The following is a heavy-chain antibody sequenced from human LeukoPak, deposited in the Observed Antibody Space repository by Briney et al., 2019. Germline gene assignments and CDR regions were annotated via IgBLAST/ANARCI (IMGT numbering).Heavy chain of an antibody. CDR2: ISGSGGST. D-gene: IGHD3-22*01. V-gene: IGHV3-23*01. CDR3: AKDYYYDSSGYYDY. J-gene: IGHJ4*02. CDR1: GFTVDSNY. Sequence: PGGSLRLSCAASGFTVDSNYLSWVRQAPGKGLEWVSGISGSGGSTYYADSVKGRFTISRDNSKNTLYLQMNSLRAEDTAVYYCAKDYYYDSSGYYDYWGQGTLVTVSS.